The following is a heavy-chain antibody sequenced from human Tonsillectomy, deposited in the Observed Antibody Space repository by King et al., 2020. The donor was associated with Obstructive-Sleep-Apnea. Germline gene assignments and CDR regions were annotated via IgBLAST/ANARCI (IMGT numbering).Heavy chain of an antibody. Sequence: VQLVQSGAEVKKPGSSVKVSCKASGGTFSSYAISWVRQAPGQGPEWMGGIIPIVGTANYAQKFQGSVTITADKSTSTAYMELRSLRSEDTAVYYCAVGYCSGGGCYGVYPYYYGMDVWGQGTTVTVSS. D-gene: IGHD2-15*01. J-gene: IGHJ6*02. CDR1: GGTFSSYA. CDR2: IIPIVGTA. CDR3: AVGYCSGGGCYGVYPYYYGMDV. V-gene: IGHV1-69*14.